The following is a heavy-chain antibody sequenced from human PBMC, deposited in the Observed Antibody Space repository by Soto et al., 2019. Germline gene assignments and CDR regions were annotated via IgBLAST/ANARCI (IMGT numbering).Heavy chain of an antibody. CDR3: AKDSFSRNGIHDPFDI. V-gene: IGHV3-23*01. CDR1: GFIFREYA. D-gene: IGHD2-8*01. Sequence: GGSLRLSCAASGFIFREYAMSWVRQAPGKGLEWVSVVGGGGGGIYYADSVRGRFIVSRDDSSDTLYLQMDRLRVEDTAIYYCAKDSFSRNGIHDPFDIWGQGTMVTVSS. J-gene: IGHJ3*02. CDR2: VGGGGGGI.